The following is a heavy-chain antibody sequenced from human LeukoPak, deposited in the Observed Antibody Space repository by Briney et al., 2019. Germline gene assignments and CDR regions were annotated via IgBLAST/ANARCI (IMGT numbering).Heavy chain of an antibody. Sequence: GGSLRLSCAASGFTFSSYAMHWVRQAPGKGLEWVAVISYDGSNKYYADSVKGRFTISRDNSKNTLYLQMSSLRAEDTAVYYCARAKAFDIWGQGTMVTVSS. CDR3: ARAKAFDI. CDR1: GFTFSSYA. J-gene: IGHJ3*02. CDR2: ISYDGSNK. V-gene: IGHV3-30-3*01.